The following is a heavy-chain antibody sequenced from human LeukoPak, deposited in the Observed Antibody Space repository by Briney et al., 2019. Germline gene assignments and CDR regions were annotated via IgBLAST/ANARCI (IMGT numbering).Heavy chain of an antibody. CDR3: ARQHMVRGVIGY. V-gene: IGHV4-34*01. D-gene: IGHD3-10*01. CDR1: GGSFSGYY. Sequence: SETLSLTCAVYGGSFSGYYWSWIRQPPGKGLEWIGEINHSGSTNYNPSLKSRVTISVDTSKNQFSLKLSSVTAADTAVYYCARQHMVRGVIGYWGQGTLVTVSS. CDR2: INHSGST. J-gene: IGHJ4*02.